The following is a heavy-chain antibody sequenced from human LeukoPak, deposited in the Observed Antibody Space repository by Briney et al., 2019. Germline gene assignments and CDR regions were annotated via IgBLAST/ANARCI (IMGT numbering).Heavy chain of an antibody. CDR3: ARGIGTTNFDY. V-gene: IGHV4-4*07. D-gene: IGHD1-7*01. CDR1: GDSTNGYY. J-gene: IGHJ4*02. CDR2: IYTSRTT. Sequence: PSETLSLTCTVSGDSTNGYYWSCIREPAGEGLEGIGRIYTSRTTNYNPSLKSRVTMSVDTSKTQFSLRLNSVTAADTAVYYCARGIGTTNFDYWGQGALVTVSS.